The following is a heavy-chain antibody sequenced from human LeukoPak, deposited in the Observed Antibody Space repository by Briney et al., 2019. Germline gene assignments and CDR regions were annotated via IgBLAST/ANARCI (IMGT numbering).Heavy chain of an antibody. CDR2: MNPNSGDT. J-gene: IGHJ4*02. CDR1: GYTFSSYD. D-gene: IGHD6-13*01. Sequence: ASVKVSCKASGYTFSSYDINWVRQATGQGLEWIGWMNPNSGDTGYAQKFQDRVTMTRNTSISTAYMELGSLRSEDTGVYYCARGPPGSSSSDYWGQGTLVTVS. V-gene: IGHV1-8*01. CDR3: ARGPPGSSSSDY.